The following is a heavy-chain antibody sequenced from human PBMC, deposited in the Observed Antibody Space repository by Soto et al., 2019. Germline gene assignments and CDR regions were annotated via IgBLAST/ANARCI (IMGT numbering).Heavy chain of an antibody. CDR3: ARVQTPDYFDY. J-gene: IGHJ4*02. Sequence: TLSLTCTVSGGSISSYYWSWIRQPPGKGLEWIGYIYYSGSTNYNPSLKSRVTISVDTSKNQFSLKLSSVTAADTAVYYCARVQTPDYFDYWGQGTLVTVSS. V-gene: IGHV4-59*01. CDR2: IYYSGST. CDR1: GGSISSYY.